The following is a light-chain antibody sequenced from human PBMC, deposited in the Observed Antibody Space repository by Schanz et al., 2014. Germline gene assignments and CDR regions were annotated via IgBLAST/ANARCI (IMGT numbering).Light chain of an antibody. CDR1: QSVSSNY. CDR3: QQYGTSPDT. Sequence: DIVLTQSPGTLSLSPGQRATVSCRASQSVSSNYLAWYQQKPGQAPRLLIYGASTRATGIPDRFSGSGSGTDFTLTISRLEPEDFAVYYCQQYGTSPDTFGQGTKLEIK. CDR2: GAS. V-gene: IGKV3-20*01. J-gene: IGKJ2*01.